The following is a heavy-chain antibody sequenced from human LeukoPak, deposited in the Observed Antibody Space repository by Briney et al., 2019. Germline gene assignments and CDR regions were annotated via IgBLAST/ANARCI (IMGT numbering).Heavy chain of an antibody. CDR2: ISGNGGNI. Sequence: GGSLRLSCAASGFTFSSHAMSWVRQAPGRGPEWVSGISGNGGNIDYADSVKGRFTISRDNSNLYLHMTSLRDEDTALYYCAKGSFDVWGQGTVVIVSS. J-gene: IGHJ3*01. CDR3: AKGSFDV. CDR1: GFTFSSHA. V-gene: IGHV3-23*01.